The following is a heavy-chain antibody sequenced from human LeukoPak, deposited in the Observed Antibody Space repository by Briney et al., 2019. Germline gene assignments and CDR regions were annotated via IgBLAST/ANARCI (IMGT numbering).Heavy chain of an antibody. Sequence: PGGSLRLSCAPSGFSSSSHTLNWVRPAPGKGREWVSHIGTSPTSLHYADAVKGRFTIPRDNAKDSLFMQMNDLRADDTAVYYCARSLTTLDSWGQGVLVTVSS. J-gene: IGHJ4*02. CDR1: GFSSSSHT. V-gene: IGHV3-48*04. CDR2: IGTSPTSL. CDR3: ARSLTTLDS. D-gene: IGHD1-1*01.